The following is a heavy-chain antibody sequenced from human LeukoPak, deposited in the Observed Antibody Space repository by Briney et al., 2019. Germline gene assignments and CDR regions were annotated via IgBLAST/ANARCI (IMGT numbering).Heavy chain of an antibody. CDR3: ARTYCGGDCRGYYYYYYMDV. V-gene: IGHV4-39*07. J-gene: IGHJ6*03. CDR1: GGSISSSSYY. Sequence: SETLSLTCTVSGGSISSSSYYWGWIRQPPGKGLEWIGSIYYSGSTHYTPSLRSRVTISVGPSKNQFSLKLSSVTAADTAVYYCARTYCGGDCRGYYYYYYMDVWGKGTTVTISS. CDR2: IYYSGST. D-gene: IGHD2-21*02.